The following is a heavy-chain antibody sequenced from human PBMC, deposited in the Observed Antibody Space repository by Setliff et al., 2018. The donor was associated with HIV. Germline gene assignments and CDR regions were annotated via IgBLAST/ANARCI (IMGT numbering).Heavy chain of an antibody. CDR2: IYYSGST. Sequence: SETLSLTCIVSGGSISSSSYYWGWIRQPPGKGLEWIGSIYYSGSTYYNPSLKSRVTISVDTSKNQFSLKLSSVTAADTAVYYCARLRTGGYYYYGMDVWGQGTTVTVSS. D-gene: IGHD2-15*01. CDR1: GGSISSSSYY. V-gene: IGHV4-39*01. J-gene: IGHJ6*02. CDR3: ARLRTGGYYYYGMDV.